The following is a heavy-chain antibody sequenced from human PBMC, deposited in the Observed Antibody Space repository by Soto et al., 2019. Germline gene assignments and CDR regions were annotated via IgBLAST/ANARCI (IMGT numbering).Heavy chain of an antibody. CDR1: GFTFSSYS. J-gene: IGHJ4*02. CDR2: ISSSSSYI. CDR3: ARDHYSGVVVAATNFDY. D-gene: IGHD2-15*01. V-gene: IGHV3-21*01. Sequence: EVQLVESGGGLVKPGGSLRLSCAASGFTFSSYSMNWVRQAPGKGLEWVSSISSSSSYIYYADSVKGRFIISRDNAKNSLYLQMNSLRAEDTAVYYCARDHYSGVVVAATNFDYWGQGTLVTVSS.